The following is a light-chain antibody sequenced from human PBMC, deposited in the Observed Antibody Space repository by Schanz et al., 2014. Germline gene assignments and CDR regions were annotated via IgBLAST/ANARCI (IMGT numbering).Light chain of an antibody. CDR3: SSYTTSDTWV. CDR1: SSDVGNYNY. J-gene: IGLJ3*02. V-gene: IGLV2-14*01. CDR2: DVS. Sequence: QSALTQPASVSGSPGQSITISCTGTSSDVGNYNYVSWFQQYPGKAPKLMIYDVSNRPSGVSDRFSGSKSGNTASLTISGLQAEDEADYYCSSYTTSDTWVFGGGTKLTVL.